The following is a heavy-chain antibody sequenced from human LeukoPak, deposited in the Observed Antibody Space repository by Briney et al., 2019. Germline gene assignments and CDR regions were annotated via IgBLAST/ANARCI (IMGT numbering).Heavy chain of an antibody. V-gene: IGHV3-66*01. CDR1: GFTVSSNY. CDR2: IYSGGYT. D-gene: IGHD1-26*01. CDR3: ARDRLGYSGSYWVDY. J-gene: IGHJ4*02. Sequence: GGSLRLSCAVSGFTVSSNYMSWVRLAPGKGLEWVSVIYSGGYTNYADSVKGRFTISRDSSKNTLFLQMNSLRVEDTAVYYCARDRLGYSGSYWVDYWGQGTLVTVSS.